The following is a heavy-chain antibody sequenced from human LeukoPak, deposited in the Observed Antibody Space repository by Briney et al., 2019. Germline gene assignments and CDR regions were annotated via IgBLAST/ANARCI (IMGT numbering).Heavy chain of an antibody. D-gene: IGHD3-22*01. J-gene: IGHJ4*02. CDR2: INPSGGST. CDR1: GGTFSSYA. CDR3: ARDPGIKYYYDSSGTGDY. Sequence: ASVKVSCKASGGTFSSYAISWVRQAPRQGLEWMGIINPSGGSTSYAQKFQGRVTMTRDTSTSTVYMELSSLRSEDTAVYYCARDPGIKYYYDSSGTGDYWGQGTLVTVSS. V-gene: IGHV1-46*01.